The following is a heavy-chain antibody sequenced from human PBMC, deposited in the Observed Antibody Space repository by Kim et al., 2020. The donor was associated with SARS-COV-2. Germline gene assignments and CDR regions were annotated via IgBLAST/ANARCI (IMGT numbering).Heavy chain of an antibody. CDR1: GFLFSDYR. J-gene: IGHJ3*01. Sequence: GGSLRLSCAASGFLFSDYRMDWVRQAPGKGLEWVARIRNKANRDTTEYAASAKGRFTISRDDSKNSLHLQMNSLKIEDTAMYYCTSDIGRYSFDVWGQGAMVTVSS. D-gene: IGHD1-26*01. CDR3: TSDIGRYSFDV. CDR2: IRNKANRDTT. V-gene: IGHV3-72*01.